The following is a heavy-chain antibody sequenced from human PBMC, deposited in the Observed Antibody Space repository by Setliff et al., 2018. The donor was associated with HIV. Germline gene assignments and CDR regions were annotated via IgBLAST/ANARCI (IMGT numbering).Heavy chain of an antibody. D-gene: IGHD4-17*01. V-gene: IGHV7-4-1*02. CDR2: INTQTGSP. Sequence: ASVKVSCKASGYTFINYAMDWVRQAPGQGLEWMGWINTQTGSPTYAQAFTGRFVFSVDTSVTTAYLQISGLKADDTAVYYCARALYGDYGGDLNWLDPWGQGTLVTVSS. J-gene: IGHJ5*02. CDR1: GYTFINYA. CDR3: ARALYGDYGGDLNWLDP.